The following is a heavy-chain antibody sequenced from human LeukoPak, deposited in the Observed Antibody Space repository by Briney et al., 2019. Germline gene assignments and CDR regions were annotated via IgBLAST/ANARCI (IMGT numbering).Heavy chain of an antibody. CDR1: GYTFTSYG. V-gene: IGHV1-18*01. CDR3: ARVSGDGSGSYYTYYFDY. J-gene: IGHJ4*02. D-gene: IGHD3-10*01. Sequence: ASVKVSFKASGYTFTSYGISWVRQAPGQGLEWMGWISAYNGNTNYAQKLQGRVTMTTDTSTSTAYMELRSLRSDDTAVYYCARVSGDGSGSYYTYYFDYWGQGTLVTVSS. CDR2: ISAYNGNT.